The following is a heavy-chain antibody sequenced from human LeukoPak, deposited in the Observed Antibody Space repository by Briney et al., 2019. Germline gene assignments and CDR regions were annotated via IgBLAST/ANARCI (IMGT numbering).Heavy chain of an antibody. CDR1: GFTFTSSA. D-gene: IGHD3-22*01. V-gene: IGHV1-58*02. CDR2: IVVGSGYT. Sequence: GPSVKVSCKASGFTFTSSAMQWVRQARGQRLEWIGWIVVGSGYTNYAQKFQERVTITRDMSTSTAYMELSSLRSEDTAVYYCAAAPYYYDSSGYYPFDYWGQGTLVTVSS. CDR3: AAAPYYYDSSGYYPFDY. J-gene: IGHJ4*02.